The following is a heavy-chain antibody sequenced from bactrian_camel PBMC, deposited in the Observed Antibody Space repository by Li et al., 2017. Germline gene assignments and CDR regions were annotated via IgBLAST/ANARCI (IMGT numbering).Heavy chain of an antibody. D-gene: IGHD1*01. J-gene: IGHJ4*01. CDR2: HRILERRD. CDR3: AAGRSFGVAWNPTDPATYNW. Sequence: HVQLVESGGGSVQAGGSLRLSCLYNHRGNCMAWFRQAPGKEREAVAGHRILERRDYISEAVKGRFTSSRDNRKNTFDLQMMSLKPEDTGMYYCAAGRSFGVAWNPTDPATYNWWGQGTQVTVS. V-gene: IGHV3S54*01. CDR1: NHRGNC.